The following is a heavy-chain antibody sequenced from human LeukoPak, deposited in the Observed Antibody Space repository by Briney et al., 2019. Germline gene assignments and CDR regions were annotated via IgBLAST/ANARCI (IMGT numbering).Heavy chain of an antibody. CDR3: ARGVYDWGY. Sequence: PGGSLRLSCAASGFAFSSYWMAWVRQAPGKGLEWVANIKEDGSEIYYVDSVKGRFTISRDNAKNSLYLQMSNLRVEDTAVYYCARGVYDWGYWGQGTLVTVSS. CDR1: GFAFSSYW. CDR2: IKEDGSEI. V-gene: IGHV3-7*04. D-gene: IGHD3-16*01. J-gene: IGHJ4*02.